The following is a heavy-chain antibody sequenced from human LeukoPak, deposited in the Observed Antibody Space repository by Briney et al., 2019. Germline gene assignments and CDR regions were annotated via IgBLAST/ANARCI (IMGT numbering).Heavy chain of an antibody. V-gene: IGHV1-46*01. CDR2: VNPSGGNT. CDR3: SRERRSGSYYFDY. D-gene: IGHD1-26*01. Sequence: ASVKVSCKAFGYTFSSYTMHWVRQAPGQGLEWMGIVNPSGGNTNYAQEFQGRVAMTRGMSTTTVYMELSSLRSEDTAVYYCSRERRSGSYYFDYWGQGTLVTVSS. CDR1: GYTFSSYT. J-gene: IGHJ4*02.